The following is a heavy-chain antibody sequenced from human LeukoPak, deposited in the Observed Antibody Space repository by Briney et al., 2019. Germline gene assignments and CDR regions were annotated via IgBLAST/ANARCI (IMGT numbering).Heavy chain of an antibody. D-gene: IGHD6-13*01. CDR3: ARVPPYNSIWTYYYYHMDV. V-gene: IGHV3-20*04. CDR2: INWNGGST. Sequence: GGSLRLSCADSGFTFDDYGMSGVRQAPGKGLESVSAINWNGGSTSYADSVQGRFTIFRDNAKNSLYLQMNGLRAEDTALYYCARVPPYNSIWTYYYYHMDVWGKGTTVTVSS. J-gene: IGHJ6*03. CDR1: GFTFDDYG.